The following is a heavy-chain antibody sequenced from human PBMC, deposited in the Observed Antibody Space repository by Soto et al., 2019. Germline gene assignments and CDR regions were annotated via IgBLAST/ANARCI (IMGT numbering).Heavy chain of an antibody. D-gene: IGHD3-22*01. CDR1: GYTFTGSY. Sequence: ASVKVSCKAAGYTFTGSYIHWVRQAPGHGLEWMGRINPNNGGTIYAQKLQGWVTMTTDTSITTAYMELRSLRSDDTAVYYCARVGVDSSAFDYWGQGTVVTLSS. V-gene: IGHV1-2*04. J-gene: IGHJ4*02. CDR2: INPNNGGT. CDR3: ARVGVDSSAFDY.